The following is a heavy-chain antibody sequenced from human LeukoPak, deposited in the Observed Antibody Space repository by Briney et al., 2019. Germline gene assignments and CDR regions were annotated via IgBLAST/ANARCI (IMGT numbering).Heavy chain of an antibody. CDR2: VGGGDDI. Sequence: GGSLRLSCVASGFTFNIYGMSWVRQAPGKGLEWVSSVGGGDDIHYADSVKGRFTGYRDNAKNTVYLQMNSLRVEDTAMYFCTRDATPGNSIWDRFHSWGQGTLVTVSS. CDR3: TRDATPGNSIWDRFHS. CDR1: GFTFNIYG. J-gene: IGHJ4*02. D-gene: IGHD1-7*01. V-gene: IGHV3-23*01.